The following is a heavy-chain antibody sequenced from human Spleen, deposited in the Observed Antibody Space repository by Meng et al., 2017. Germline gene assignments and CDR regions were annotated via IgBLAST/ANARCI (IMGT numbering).Heavy chain of an antibody. CDR2: ISGSGGST. CDR3: AAQKYYSDVGGYYYFDY. J-gene: IGHJ4*02. Sequence: GESLKISCAASGFTFSSYAMSWVRQAPGKGLEWVSAISGSGGSTYYADSVKGRFTISRDNSKNTLYLQMNNLRAEDTAVYYCAAQKYYSDVGGYYYFDYWGQGTLVTVSS. CDR1: GFTFSSYA. V-gene: IGHV3-23*01. D-gene: IGHD3-22*01.